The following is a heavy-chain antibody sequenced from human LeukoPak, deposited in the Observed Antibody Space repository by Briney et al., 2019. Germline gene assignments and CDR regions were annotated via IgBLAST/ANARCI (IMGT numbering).Heavy chain of an antibody. CDR2: IYTSGST. D-gene: IGHD2-15*01. J-gene: IGHJ4*02. CDR3: ASDIGYCSGGRCYPFDD. CDR1: GGSISSYY. V-gene: IGHV4-4*07. Sequence: SETLSLTRTVSGGSISSYYWSWLRQPDGKGLEWIGRIYTSGSTNYNPSLKSRVTMSVDTSKNQFSLKLSSVSAAITAVDYCASDIGYCSGGRCYPFDDWSQGTLVTVSS.